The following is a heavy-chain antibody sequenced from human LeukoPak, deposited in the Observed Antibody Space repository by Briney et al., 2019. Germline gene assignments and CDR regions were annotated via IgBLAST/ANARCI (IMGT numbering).Heavy chain of an antibody. Sequence: PGGSLRLSCAASGFTFSSYSMNWIRQAPGKGLEWVSYISSSSSTIYYADSVKGRFTISRDNAKNSLYLQMNSLRDEDTAVYYCARVGLGYCSSTSCYAPGKYYYYYGMDVWGQGTTVTVSS. CDR3: ARVGLGYCSSTSCYAPGKYYYYYGMDV. V-gene: IGHV3-48*02. CDR1: GFTFSSYS. CDR2: ISSSSSTI. J-gene: IGHJ6*02. D-gene: IGHD2-2*01.